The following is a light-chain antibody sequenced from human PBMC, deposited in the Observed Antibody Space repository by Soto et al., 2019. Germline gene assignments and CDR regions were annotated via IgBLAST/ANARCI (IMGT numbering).Light chain of an antibody. Sequence: QSVLTQPASVSGSPGQSITISCTGTSSDVGGYNHVSWYQHSPGKAPKLILFALSDRPSGVSRRFSGSKSGNTASLTISGLQAEDEADYYCCSYTSLSTVVFGGGTKLTVL. V-gene: IGLV2-14*01. CDR2: ALS. CDR1: SSDVGGYNH. CDR3: CSYTSLSTVV. J-gene: IGLJ2*01.